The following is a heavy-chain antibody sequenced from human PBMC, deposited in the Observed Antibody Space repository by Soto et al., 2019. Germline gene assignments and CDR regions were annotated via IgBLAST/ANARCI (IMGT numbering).Heavy chain of an antibody. CDR2: ISGYNGNT. CDR3: ARVKAKQGEYFDY. Sequence: GASVKVSCKASGYTFTSYGISWVRQAPGQGLEWMGWISGYNGNTHYAQKFTGRVSMTTDTSTSTAYMELRSLRSDDTAVYYCARVKAKQGEYFDYWGQGTLVTVSS. J-gene: IGHJ4*02. D-gene: IGHD3-16*01. V-gene: IGHV1-18*01. CDR1: GYTFTSYG.